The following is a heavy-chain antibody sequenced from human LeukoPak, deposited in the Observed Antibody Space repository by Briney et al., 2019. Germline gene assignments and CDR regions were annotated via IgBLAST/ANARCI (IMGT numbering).Heavy chain of an antibody. Sequence: PGGXLXXXXXAXGFTFSSYAXXWVRQAPGKGLEYVSATSSNGGSTYYADSVKGRFTISRDNSKNTLYLQMGSLRAEDMAVYYCARSRSFDYWGQGTLVTVSS. CDR3: ARSRSFDY. CDR2: TSSNGGST. CDR1: GFTFSSYA. V-gene: IGHV3-64*02. J-gene: IGHJ4*02.